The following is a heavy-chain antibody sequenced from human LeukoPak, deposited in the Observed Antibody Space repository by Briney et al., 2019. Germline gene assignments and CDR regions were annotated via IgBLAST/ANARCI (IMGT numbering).Heavy chain of an antibody. CDR1: GYTFTGYY. J-gene: IGHJ4*02. D-gene: IGHD5-12*01. V-gene: IGHV1-2*02. CDR2: INPNSGGT. CDR3: ARVPLVATLIDY. Sequence: ASVKVSCKASGYTFTGYYMHWVGQPTGQGLEWMGWINPNSGGTNYGQKFQGRVTMTRDTSISTAYMELSRLRSDDTAVYYCARVPLVATLIDYWGQGTLVTVSS.